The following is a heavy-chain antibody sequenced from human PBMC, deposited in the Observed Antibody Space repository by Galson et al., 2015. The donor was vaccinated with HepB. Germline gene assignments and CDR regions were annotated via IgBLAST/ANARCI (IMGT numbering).Heavy chain of an antibody. D-gene: IGHD4-17*01. CDR3: VASGDYNVNLDY. J-gene: IGHJ4*02. CDR2: INIGNGKT. CDR1: EYTFTRYA. V-gene: IGHV1-3*04. Sequence: SVKVSCKASEYTFTRYALHWVRQAPGQRPEWVGWINIGNGKTKYSQNFQGRVPITRDTSASTAYMEMRSLTSEDTDVYYCVASGDYNVNLDYWAQGTLVTVPS.